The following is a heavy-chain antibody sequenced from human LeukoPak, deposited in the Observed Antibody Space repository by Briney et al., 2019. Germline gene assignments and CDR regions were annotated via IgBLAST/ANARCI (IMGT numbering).Heavy chain of an antibody. Sequence: ASVKVSCKASGYTFTDYYMHWVRQAPGQGLEWMGWINPNSGGTNYAQKFQGGVTMTRDTSISTAYMELSRLRSDDTAVYYCARMVDGDYGSDYWGQGTLVTVSS. D-gene: IGHD4-17*01. CDR3: ARMVDGDYGSDY. V-gene: IGHV1-2*02. CDR2: INPNSGGT. J-gene: IGHJ4*02. CDR1: GYTFTDYY.